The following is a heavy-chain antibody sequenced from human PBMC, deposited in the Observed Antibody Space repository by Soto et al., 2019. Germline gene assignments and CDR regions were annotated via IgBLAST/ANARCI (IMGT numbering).Heavy chain of an antibody. CDR2: ISGSGGST. V-gene: IGHV3-23*01. D-gene: IGHD3-10*01. CDR3: ANGLWFGELLVYFDY. CDR1: GFTFSSYA. Sequence: GGSLRLSCAASGFTFSSYAMSWVRQAPGKGLEWVSAISGSGGSTYYADSVKGRFTISRDNSKNTLYLQMNSLRAEDTAVYYCANGLWFGELLVYFDYWGQGTLVTVSS. J-gene: IGHJ4*02.